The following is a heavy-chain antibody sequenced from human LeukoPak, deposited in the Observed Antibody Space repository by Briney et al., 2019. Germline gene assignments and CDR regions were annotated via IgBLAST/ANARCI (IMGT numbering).Heavy chain of an antibody. V-gene: IGHV4-4*07. CDR1: GGSISSYY. D-gene: IGHD6-6*01. CDR3: ARGTSSSSVFYYYYGMDV. CDR2: IYTSGST. Sequence: SETLSLTCTVSGGSISSYYWSWIRQPAGKGLEWIGLIYTSGSTNYNPSLKSRVTMSVDTSKNQFSLKLSSVTAADTAVYYCARGTSSSSVFYYYYGMDVWGQGTTVTGSS. J-gene: IGHJ6*02.